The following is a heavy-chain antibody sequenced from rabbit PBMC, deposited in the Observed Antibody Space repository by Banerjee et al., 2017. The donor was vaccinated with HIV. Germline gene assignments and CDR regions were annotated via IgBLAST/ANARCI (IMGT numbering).Heavy chain of an antibody. V-gene: IGHV1S47*01. CDR2: IDNGDDSS. CDR1: GFDFSTNA. D-gene: IGHD1-1*01. CDR3: ARNYVNAFDP. J-gene: IGHJ2*01. Sequence: QEQLVESGGGLVQPEGSLTLTCKASGFDFSTNAMCWVRQAPGKGPEWIACIDNGDDSSYYASWVNGRFTISKASSTTVTLKMTSLTAADTATYFCARNYVNAFDPWGPGTLVTVS.